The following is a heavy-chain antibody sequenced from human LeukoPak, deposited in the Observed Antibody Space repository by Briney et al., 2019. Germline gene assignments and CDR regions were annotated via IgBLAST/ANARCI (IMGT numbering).Heavy chain of an antibody. V-gene: IGHV5-51*01. CDR2: IYPSDSDS. CDR3: ATRGMVTSYGMDV. CDR1: NYTFSRHW. J-gene: IGHJ6*02. Sequence: GESLKISCKGSNYTFSRHWIGWVRQTPEKGLEWMGIIYPSDSDSRYSPSFQGQVTFSVDRSINTAYVQWSSLKASDTAMYYCATRGMVTSYGMDVWGQGTTVTVSS. D-gene: IGHD5-18*01.